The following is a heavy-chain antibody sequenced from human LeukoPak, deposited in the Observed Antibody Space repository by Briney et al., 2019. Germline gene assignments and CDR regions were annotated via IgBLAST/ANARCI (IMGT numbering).Heavy chain of an antibody. Sequence: SETLSLTCAVYGGSFSGYYWSWIRQPPGKGLEWIGEINHSGSTNYNPSLKSRVTISVDTSKNQFSLKLSSVTAADTAVYYCARRPPGYNWNDRHPRPFDYWGQGTLVTVSS. CDR1: GGSFSGYY. J-gene: IGHJ4*02. V-gene: IGHV4-34*01. D-gene: IGHD1-1*01. CDR2: INHSGST. CDR3: ARRPPGYNWNDRHPRPFDY.